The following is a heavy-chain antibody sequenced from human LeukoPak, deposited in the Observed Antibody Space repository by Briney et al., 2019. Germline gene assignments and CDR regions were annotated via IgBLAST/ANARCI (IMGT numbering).Heavy chain of an antibody. CDR1: GFTFSSYS. Sequence: GSLRPSCAASGFTFSSYSMNWVRQPPGKGVEWVSSISSSSSYIYYADSVKGRFTISRDNAKNSLYLQMNSLRAEDTAVYYCARINYYDSRGSDACDIWGEGTMVTVSS. J-gene: IGHJ3*02. CDR3: ARINYYDSRGSDACDI. D-gene: IGHD3-22*01. CDR2: ISSSSSYI. V-gene: IGHV3-21*01.